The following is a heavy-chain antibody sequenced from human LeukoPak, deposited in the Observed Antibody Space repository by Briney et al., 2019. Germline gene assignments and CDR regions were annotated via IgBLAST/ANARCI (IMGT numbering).Heavy chain of an antibody. CDR2: ISSSSSYI. CDR1: GFTFSSYS. Sequence: PGGSLRLSCAASGFTFSSYSMNWVRQAPGKGLEWVSSISSSSSYIYYADSVKGRFTISRDNAKNPLYLQMNSLRAEDTAVYYCATSARTYIGSSLDYWGQGTLVTVSS. J-gene: IGHJ4*02. D-gene: IGHD2-15*01. V-gene: IGHV3-21*01. CDR3: ATSARTYIGSSLDY.